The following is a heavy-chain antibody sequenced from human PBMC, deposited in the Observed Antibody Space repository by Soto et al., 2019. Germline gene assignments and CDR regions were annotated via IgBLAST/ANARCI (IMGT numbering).Heavy chain of an antibody. CDR1: GYTFTSYS. J-gene: IGHJ3*02. Sequence: ASVKVSCKASGYTFTSYSMHWVRQAPGQRLEWMGWINAGNGNTKYSQKFQGRVTITRDTSASTAYMELSSLRSEDTAVYYCASNYDFWSGYYPLAFDIWGQGTMVTVSS. V-gene: IGHV1-3*01. CDR2: INAGNGNT. D-gene: IGHD3-3*01. CDR3: ASNYDFWSGYYPLAFDI.